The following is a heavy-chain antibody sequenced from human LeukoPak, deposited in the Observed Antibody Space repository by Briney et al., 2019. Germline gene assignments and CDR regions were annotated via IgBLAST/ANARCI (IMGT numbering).Heavy chain of an antibody. CDR1: GSTLSSYG. D-gene: IGHD3-10*01. Sequence: GGSLRLSCAASGSTLSSYGMHWVRQAPGKGLEWVAFIRYDGSNKYYADSVKGRFTISRDNSKNTLYLQMNSLRAEDTAVYYWAKDRREGSGSAFDYWGQGTLVTVSS. J-gene: IGHJ4*02. CDR2: IRYDGSNK. V-gene: IGHV3-30*02. CDR3: AKDRREGSGSAFDY.